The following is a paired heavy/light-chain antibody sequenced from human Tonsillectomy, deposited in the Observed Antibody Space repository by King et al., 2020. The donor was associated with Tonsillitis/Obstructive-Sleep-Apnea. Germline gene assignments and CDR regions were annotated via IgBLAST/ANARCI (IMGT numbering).Light chain of an antibody. CDR1: QGIFNY. Sequence: DFQMTQSPSSLSASVGDRVTITCRASQGIFNYLAWYQQKPGNIPKLLIYAASTLQSGVPSRFSGSGSGTDFTLTISSLQPEDAATYYCQRYVSAPATFGGGTKVEIK. J-gene: IGKJ4*01. V-gene: IGKV1-27*01. CDR3: QRYVSAPAT. CDR2: AAS.
Heavy chain of an antibody. J-gene: IGHJ3*01. CDR3: AKARQLIYDGLHV. CDR2: ISWNGNTI. CDR1: GFTFDDYA. Sequence: EMQLVESGGGLVQPGRSLRLSCVASGFTFDDYAMHWVRQAPGKGLEWVSSISWNGNTIAYADSVRGRFFISRDNAKNSLYLQMNSLRAEDTALYSCAKARQLIYDGLHVWGQGTMVTVSS. V-gene: IGHV3-9*01.